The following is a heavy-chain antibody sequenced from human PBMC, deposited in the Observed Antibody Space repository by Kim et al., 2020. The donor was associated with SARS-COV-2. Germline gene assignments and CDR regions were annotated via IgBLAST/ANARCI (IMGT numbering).Heavy chain of an antibody. D-gene: IGHD4-17*01. CDR2: IYTSGST. J-gene: IGHJ6*02. Sequence: SETLSLTCTVSGGSISSYYWSWIRQPAGKGLEWIGRIYTSGSTNYNPSLKSRVTMSVDTSKNQFSLKLSSVTAADTAVYYCAGPGDRLYYYGMDVWGQGTTVTVSS. CDR1: GGSISSYY. V-gene: IGHV4-4*07. CDR3: AGPGDRLYYYGMDV.